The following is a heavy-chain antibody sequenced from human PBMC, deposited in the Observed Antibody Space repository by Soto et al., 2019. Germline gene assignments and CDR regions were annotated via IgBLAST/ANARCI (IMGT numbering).Heavy chain of an antibody. CDR2: IYYSGST. V-gene: IGHV4-31*03. Sequence: SMSLTCTVCGGCISSGGYYWSWIRQHPGKGLEWIGYIYYSGSTYYNPSLKSRVTISVDTSKNQFSLKLSSVTAADTAVYYCARVANYCSSTSCSSRAFDYWGQGTLVTVSS. CDR1: GGCISSGGYY. D-gene: IGHD2-2*01. J-gene: IGHJ4*02. CDR3: ARVANYCSSTSCSSRAFDY.